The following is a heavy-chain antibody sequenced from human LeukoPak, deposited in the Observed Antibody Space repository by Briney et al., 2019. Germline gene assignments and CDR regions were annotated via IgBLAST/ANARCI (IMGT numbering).Heavy chain of an antibody. J-gene: IGHJ4*02. CDR1: GFTFSSYE. Sequence: GGSLRLSCAASGFTFSSYEMNWVRQAPGKGLEWVSYISSSGSTIYYADSVKGRFTISRDNAKNSLYLQMNSLRAEDTAVYYCARVEYSGSYPDFDYWGQGTLVTVSS. CDR3: ARVEYSGSYPDFDY. D-gene: IGHD1-26*01. V-gene: IGHV3-48*03. CDR2: ISSSGSTI.